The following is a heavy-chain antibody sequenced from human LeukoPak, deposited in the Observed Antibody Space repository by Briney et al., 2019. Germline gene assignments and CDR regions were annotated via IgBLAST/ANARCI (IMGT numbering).Heavy chain of an antibody. CDR3: ARVGKRYFEY. CDR2: ISVSGDDT. J-gene: IGHJ4*02. D-gene: IGHD3-10*01. CDR1: GFTFSKFA. Sequence: GGSLRLSCAASGFTFSKFALNWVRQAPGKGLQWVSTISVSGDDTYYADSVKGRFTMSRDNSKNTVYLQMNSLRAEDTAIYYCARVGKRYFEYWGQGTLVSVSS. V-gene: IGHV3-23*01.